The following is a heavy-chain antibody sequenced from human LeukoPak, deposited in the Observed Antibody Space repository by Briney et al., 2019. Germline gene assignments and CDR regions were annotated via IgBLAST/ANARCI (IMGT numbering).Heavy chain of an antibody. J-gene: IGHJ6*03. D-gene: IGHD6-13*01. CDR3: ARGWSKVAAAAPYYYYMDV. CDR2: IKQDGSEK. CDR1: GFTFSSYW. Sequence: GGSLRLSCAASGFTFSSYWMSWVRQAPGKGLEWVANIKQDGSEKYYVDSVKGRFTISRDNAKNSLYLQMNSLRAEDTAVYYCARGWSKVAAAAPYYYYMDVWGKGTTVTVSS. V-gene: IGHV3-7*01.